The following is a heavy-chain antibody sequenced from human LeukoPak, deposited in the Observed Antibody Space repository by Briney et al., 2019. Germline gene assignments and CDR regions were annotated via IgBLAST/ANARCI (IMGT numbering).Heavy chain of an antibody. D-gene: IGHD3-22*01. Sequence: SVKVSCTASGGTFSSYAISWVRQAPGQGLEWMGGIIPIFGTANYAQKFQGRVTITADESTSTAYMELSSLRSEDTAVYYCASPYYYDSSGYSAFDIWGQGTMVTVSS. V-gene: IGHV1-69*13. CDR3: ASPYYYDSSGYSAFDI. CDR1: GGTFSSYA. J-gene: IGHJ3*02. CDR2: IIPIFGTA.